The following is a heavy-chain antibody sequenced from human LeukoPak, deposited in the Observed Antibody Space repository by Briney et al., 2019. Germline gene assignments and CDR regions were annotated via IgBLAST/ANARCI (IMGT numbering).Heavy chain of an antibody. CDR2: INPHSGGT. Sequence: GASVKVSCKASGYTFTDYYMHWVRQAPGQGLEWMGWINPHSGGTDHAQKFQGRVTMTRDTSTSTVYMELSSLRSDDTAVYYCARDGRELLWFGELLYGSMPFDYWGQGTLVTVSS. V-gene: IGHV1-2*02. J-gene: IGHJ4*02. CDR3: ARDGRELLWFGELLYGSMPFDY. D-gene: IGHD3-10*01. CDR1: GYTFTDYY.